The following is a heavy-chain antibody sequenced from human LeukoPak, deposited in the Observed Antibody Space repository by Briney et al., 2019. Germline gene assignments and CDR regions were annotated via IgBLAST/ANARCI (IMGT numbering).Heavy chain of an antibody. Sequence: GGSLRLSCAASGFTFSSYSMNWVRQAPGKGLEWVSSISSSSSYIYYADSVKGRFTISRDNAKNSLYLQMNSLRAEDTAVYYCAMRGSGSYSYYYGMDVWGQGTTVTVSS. V-gene: IGHV3-21*01. CDR2: ISSSSSYI. D-gene: IGHD3-10*01. CDR1: GFTFSSYS. J-gene: IGHJ6*02. CDR3: AMRGSGSYSYYYGMDV.